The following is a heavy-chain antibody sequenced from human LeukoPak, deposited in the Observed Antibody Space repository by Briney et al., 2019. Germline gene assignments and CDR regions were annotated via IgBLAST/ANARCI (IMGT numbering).Heavy chain of an antibody. CDR3: ALSPLGAAGTWSGLFDY. V-gene: IGHV4-38-2*01. D-gene: IGHD6-13*01. J-gene: IGHJ4*02. CDR1: GYSISSGYY. CDR2: VSPSGST. Sequence: SETLSLTCAVSGYSISSGYYWGWIRQPPGKGLEWIGSVSPSGSTFYNPSLKSRVTISVDTSKNQFSLKLRSVTAADTAVYYCALSPLGAAGTWSGLFDYWGQGTLVTVSS.